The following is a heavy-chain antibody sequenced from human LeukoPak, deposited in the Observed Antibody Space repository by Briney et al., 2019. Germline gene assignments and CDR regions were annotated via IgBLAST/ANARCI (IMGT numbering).Heavy chain of an antibody. CDR2: IYTSGST. CDR3: ARVRYNWNRDFDY. CDR1: GYSISSDYY. V-gene: IGHV4-38-2*02. D-gene: IGHD1-20*01. J-gene: IGHJ4*02. Sequence: PSETLSLTCTVSGYSISSDYYWGWIRQPPGKGLEWIGRIYTSGSTNYNPSLKSRVAISVDTSKNQFSLRLNSVTAADTALYYCARVRYNWNRDFDYWGQGTLVTVSS.